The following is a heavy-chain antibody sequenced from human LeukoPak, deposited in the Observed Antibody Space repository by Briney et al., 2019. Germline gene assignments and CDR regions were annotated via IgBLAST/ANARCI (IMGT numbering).Heavy chain of an antibody. D-gene: IGHD7-27*01. CDR3: ARDLLSTSRGLTGVNPDY. CDR2: ISYDGSNK. V-gene: IGHV3-30*03. CDR1: GFTFSSYG. J-gene: IGHJ4*02. Sequence: GRSLRLSCAASGFTFSSYGMHWVRQAPGKGLEWVAVISYDGSNKYYADSVKGRFTISRDNAKNSLYLQMNSLRAEDTAVYYCARDLLSTSRGLTGVNPDYWGQGTLVTVSS.